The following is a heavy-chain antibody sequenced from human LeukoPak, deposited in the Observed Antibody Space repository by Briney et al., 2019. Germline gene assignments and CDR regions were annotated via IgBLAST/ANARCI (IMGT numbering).Heavy chain of an antibody. J-gene: IGHJ1*01. CDR2: IYNSGNI. CDR3: ARRRDGYKGGFQH. V-gene: IGHV4-4*07. D-gene: IGHD5-24*01. Sequence: SETLSLTCTVSGGSISSNYWSWIRQPAGKGLEWIGRIYNSGNINYNPSLKSRATMSVDTSKNQFSLKLSSVTAADTAVYYCARRRDGYKGGFQHWGQGTLVTVSS. CDR1: GGSISSNY.